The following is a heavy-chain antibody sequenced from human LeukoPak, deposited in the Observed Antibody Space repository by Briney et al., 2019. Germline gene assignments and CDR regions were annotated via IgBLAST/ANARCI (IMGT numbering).Heavy chain of an antibody. CDR2: IIGSGATT. D-gene: IGHD6-19*01. V-gene: IGHV3-23*01. CDR1: GFTFSSYS. CDR3: ARDARLATFDY. J-gene: IGHJ4*02. Sequence: GGSLRLSCAASGFTFSSYSMNWVRQAPGKGLEWVSGIIGSGATTYYGDSVKGRFTISRDNSKNTLYLQMNSLRAEDTAVYYCARDARLATFDYWGQGTLVTVSS.